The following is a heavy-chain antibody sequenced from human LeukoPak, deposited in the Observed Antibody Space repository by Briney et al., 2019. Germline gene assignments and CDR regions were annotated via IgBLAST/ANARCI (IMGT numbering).Heavy chain of an antibody. CDR2: IYSGGST. CDR3: TRDQTPYY. Sequence: GGSLRLSCAASGFSVSSNYMSWVRQAPGKGLEWVSLIYSGGSTNYADSVKGRFTISRDDSKGIAYLQMNSLETEDTAVYYCTRDQTPYYWGQGTLVTVSS. CDR1: GFSVSSNY. V-gene: IGHV3-53*01. J-gene: IGHJ4*02.